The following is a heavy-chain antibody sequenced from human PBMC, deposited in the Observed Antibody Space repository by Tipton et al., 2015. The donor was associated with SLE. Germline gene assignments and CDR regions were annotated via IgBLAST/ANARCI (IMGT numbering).Heavy chain of an antibody. Sequence: TLSLTCAVYGGSFNGYSWSWIRQPPGKGLEWIGRIYTSGNTNYKPSLKSRVIISLDTSKNQFSLQVNSVTAADTAVYYCARGPPVASYYYYMDVWGKGTTVTVSS. CDR3: ARGPPVASYYYYMDV. CDR1: GGSFNGYS. CDR2: IYTSGNT. J-gene: IGHJ6*03. V-gene: IGHV4-59*10.